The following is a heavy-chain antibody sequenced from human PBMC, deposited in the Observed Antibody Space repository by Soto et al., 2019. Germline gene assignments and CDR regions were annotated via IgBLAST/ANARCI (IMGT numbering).Heavy chain of an antibody. CDR1: GFTFSSYA. D-gene: IGHD1-26*01. CDR2: ISGSGGST. V-gene: IGHV3-23*01. Sequence: GGSLRLSCAASGFTFSSYAMSWVRQAPGKGLEWVSAISGSGGSTYYADSVKGRFTISRDNSKNTLYLQMNSLRAEDTAVYYCAKDLPPMVRQWELRAFDYWGQGTLVTVSS. CDR3: AKDLPPMVRQWELRAFDY. J-gene: IGHJ4*02.